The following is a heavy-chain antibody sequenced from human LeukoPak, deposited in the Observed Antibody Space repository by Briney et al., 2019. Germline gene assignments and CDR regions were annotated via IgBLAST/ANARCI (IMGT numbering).Heavy chain of an antibody. D-gene: IGHD1-1*01. J-gene: IGHJ3*01. Sequence: GGSLRLSCAVSGITFSSFWMSWVRQAPGKGLEWVANIKQDGSEKYYVDSVKGRFTISRDNTNTSLFLQMNSLRAEDTATYFCARRGTDASFSFFDVWGQGTMVTVSS. CDR3: ARRGTDASFSFFDV. CDR2: IKQDGSEK. V-gene: IGHV3-7*01. CDR1: GITFSSFW.